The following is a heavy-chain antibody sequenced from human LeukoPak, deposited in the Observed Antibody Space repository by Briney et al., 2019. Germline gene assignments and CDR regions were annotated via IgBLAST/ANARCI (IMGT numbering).Heavy chain of an antibody. V-gene: IGHV1-8*03. CDR2: MNPNSGNT. CDR3: ARDLNKHYYDSSGYGY. D-gene: IGHD3-22*01. Sequence: ASVKVSCKASGYTFTSYDINWVRQATGQGLEWMGWMNPNSGNTGYAQKFRGRVTITRNTSISTAYMELSSLRSEDTAVYYCARDLNKHYYDSSGYGYWGQGTLVTVSS. J-gene: IGHJ4*02. CDR1: GYTFTSYD.